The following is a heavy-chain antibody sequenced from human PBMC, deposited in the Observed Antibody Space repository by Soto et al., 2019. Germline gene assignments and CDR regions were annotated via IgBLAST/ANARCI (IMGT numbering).Heavy chain of an antibody. D-gene: IGHD5-18*01. CDR2: ISCSGGST. CDR1: GFAFISYA. J-gene: IGHJ6*02. Sequence: GGSLRLSCASSGFAFISYAMSWVRQAPGKGLEWVSAISCSGGSTYYADSVKGRFTISRDNSKNTLYLQMNSLRAEDTAVYYCAKSAGYSYGLGYYYYGMDVWGQGTTVTVSS. V-gene: IGHV3-23*01. CDR3: AKSAGYSYGLGYYYYGMDV.